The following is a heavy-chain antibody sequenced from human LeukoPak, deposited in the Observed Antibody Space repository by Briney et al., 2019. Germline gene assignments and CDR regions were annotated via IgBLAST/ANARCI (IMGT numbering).Heavy chain of an antibody. V-gene: IGHV3-15*01. Sequence: GGSLRLSCAASGFTFSNAWMSWVRQAPGKGLEWVGRIRSKNDGGTTDYAAPVKGRFTISRDDSRNTLNLQMNSLKTEDTAVYYCTTVLEWRDYWGQGSLVTVSSGMDVWGQGTTVTVSS. J-gene: IGHJ6*02. CDR2: IRSKNDGGTT. CDR1: GFTFSNAW. CDR3: TTVLEWRDYWGQGSLVTVSSGMDV. D-gene: IGHD7-27*01.